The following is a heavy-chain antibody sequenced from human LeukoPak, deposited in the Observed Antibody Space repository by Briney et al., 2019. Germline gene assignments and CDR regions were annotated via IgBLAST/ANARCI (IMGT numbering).Heavy chain of an antibody. CDR1: GGSISSYY. D-gene: IGHD6-13*01. CDR2: TYYSGST. Sequence: SETLSLTCTVSGGSISSYYWSWIRQPPGKGLEWIGYTYYSGSTNYNPSLKSRVTISVDTSKNQFSLKLSSVTAADTAVYYCARVAAAAGGAFDIWGQGTMVTVSS. CDR3: ARVAAAAGGAFDI. J-gene: IGHJ3*02. V-gene: IGHV4-59*01.